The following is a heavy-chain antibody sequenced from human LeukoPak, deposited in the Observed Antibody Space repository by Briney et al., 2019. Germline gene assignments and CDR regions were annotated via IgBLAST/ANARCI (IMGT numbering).Heavy chain of an antibody. Sequence: PGGSLRLFCAASGFTFSSYSMSWVRQAAGKGLEVVSAISGSGCSTYYADSVKGRFTISRDNSKNPLYLQMNSLRAEDTAVYYCAKDRLLYSSSWYASWFDPWGQGTLVTVSS. D-gene: IGHD6-13*01. V-gene: IGHV3-23*01. CDR2: ISGSGCST. CDR3: AKDRLLYSSSWYASWFDP. J-gene: IGHJ5*02. CDR1: GFTFSSYS.